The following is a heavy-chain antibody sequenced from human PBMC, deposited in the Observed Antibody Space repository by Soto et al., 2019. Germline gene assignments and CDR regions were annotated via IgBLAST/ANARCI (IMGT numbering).Heavy chain of an antibody. CDR3: ARSYFADYQYYFDY. CDR2: IYPGDSDT. CDR1: GYHFTNYW. Sequence: GEFLKISCKGSGYHFTNYWIGWVRQMPGKGLEWMGIIYPGDSDTRYSPSFQGQVTISADKSISTSYLQWNSLRASDTAMYFCARSYFADYQYYFDYWGHGTLVTVSS. V-gene: IGHV5-51*01. J-gene: IGHJ4*01. D-gene: IGHD4-17*01.